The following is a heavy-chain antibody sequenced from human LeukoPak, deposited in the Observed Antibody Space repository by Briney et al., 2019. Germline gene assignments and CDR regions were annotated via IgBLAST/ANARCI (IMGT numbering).Heavy chain of an antibody. CDR2: INPNSGGT. D-gene: IGHD3-22*01. CDR3: ATSSGYYVGYIRH. Sequence: GASVKVSCKASGYTFTAYYIHWVRQAPGQGLEWMGWINPNSGGTNYAQKFQGRVTMTRDTSISTAYMELSSLRSDDTAVYYCATSSGYYVGYIRHWGQGTLVTVSS. J-gene: IGHJ1*01. CDR1: GYTFTAYY. V-gene: IGHV1-2*02.